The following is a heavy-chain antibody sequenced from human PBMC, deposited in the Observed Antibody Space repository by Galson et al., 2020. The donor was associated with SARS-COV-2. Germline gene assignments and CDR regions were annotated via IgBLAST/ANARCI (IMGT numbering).Heavy chain of an antibody. V-gene: IGHV3-9*01. CDR3: GKDIGDYYDTSGYYGACDL. CDR1: TFTFEHYA. CDR2: INRNSGSI. D-gene: IGHD3-22*01. J-gene: IGHJ3*01. Sequence: GGSLRLSCAASTFTFEHYAMHWVRQPPGKGQEWVSVINRNSGSIGYADSVKGRFTISRDNANNSLYLQMNSLRAEDTALYYCGKDIGDYYDTSGYYGACDLWGQGTLVTVS.